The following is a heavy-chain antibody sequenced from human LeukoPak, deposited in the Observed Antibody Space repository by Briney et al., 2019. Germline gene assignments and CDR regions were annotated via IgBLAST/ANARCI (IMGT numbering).Heavy chain of an antibody. V-gene: IGHV3-7*01. CDR1: GFTFSNYW. Sequence: GGSLRLSCAASGFTFSNYWMNWVRQAPGKGLECLANIKQDGSETYYADSVKGRFTISRDNAKNSPSLQMNSLREEDTALYYCARGWATIPDWGQGTLVTVSS. CDR2: IKQDGSET. J-gene: IGHJ1*01. CDR3: ARGWATIPD. D-gene: IGHD5-24*01.